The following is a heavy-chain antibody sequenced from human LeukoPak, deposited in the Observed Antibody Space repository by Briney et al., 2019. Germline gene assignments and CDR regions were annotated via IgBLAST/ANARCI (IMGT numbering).Heavy chain of an antibody. CDR3: AKDIRAKWESGVDY. V-gene: IGHV3-43*01. CDR1: GFTFDDYT. CDR2: ISWDGGST. J-gene: IGHJ4*02. Sequence: PGGSLRLSCAASGFTFDDYTMHWVRQAPGKGLEWVSLISWDGGSTYYADSVKGRFTISRDNSKNSPYLQMNSLRTEDTALYYCAKDIRAKWESGVDYWGQGTLVTVSS. D-gene: IGHD1-26*01.